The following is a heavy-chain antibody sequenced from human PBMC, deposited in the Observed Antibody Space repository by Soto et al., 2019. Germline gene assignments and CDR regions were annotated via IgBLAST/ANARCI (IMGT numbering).Heavy chain of an antibody. CDR3: ARDQAVMVLIGHDAFDI. CDR1: GYTFTSYY. Sequence: ASVKVSCKASGYTFTSYYMHWVRQAPGQGLEWMGIINPSGGSTSYAQKFQGRVTMTRDTSTSTVYMELSSLRSEDTAVYYCARDQAVMVLIGHDAFDIWGQGTMVTVS. CDR2: INPSGGST. J-gene: IGHJ3*02. D-gene: IGHD3-10*01. V-gene: IGHV1-46*01.